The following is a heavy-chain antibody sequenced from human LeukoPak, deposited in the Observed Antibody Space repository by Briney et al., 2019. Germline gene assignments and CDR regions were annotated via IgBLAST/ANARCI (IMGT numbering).Heavy chain of an antibody. CDR2: ISSSSSYI. Sequence: GGSLRLSCAASGFTFSSYSMNWVRQAPGKGLEWVSSISSSSSYIYYADSVKGRFTISRDNAKNSLYLQMNSLRAEDTAVYYCARPPRRYYYDSSGYYYVYFQHWGQGTPVTVSS. D-gene: IGHD3-22*01. CDR3: ARPPRRYYYDSSGYYYVYFQH. CDR1: GFTFSSYS. J-gene: IGHJ1*01. V-gene: IGHV3-21*01.